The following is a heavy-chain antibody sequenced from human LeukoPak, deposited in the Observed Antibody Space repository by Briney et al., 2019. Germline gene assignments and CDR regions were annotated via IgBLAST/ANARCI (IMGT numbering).Heavy chain of an antibody. CDR2: INSDGSST. J-gene: IGHJ4*02. Sequence: GGSLRLSCAASGFSLRTYWMHWVRQVPGKGLEWLSRINSDGSSTTYADSVKGRFTISRDNSKNTLYLQMNSLRAEDTAVYYCAKEVAAAGPGYWGQGTLVTVSS. V-gene: IGHV3-74*01. CDR3: AKEVAAAGPGY. D-gene: IGHD6-13*01. CDR1: GFSLRTYW.